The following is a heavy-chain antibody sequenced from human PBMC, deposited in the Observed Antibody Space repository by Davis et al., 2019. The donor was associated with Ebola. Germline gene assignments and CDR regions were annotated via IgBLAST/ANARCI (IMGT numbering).Heavy chain of an antibody. CDR1: GFTFSASA. CDR2: IRTKANNYAT. Sequence: GGSLRLSCAASGFTFSASAVHWVRQASGKGLEWVGRIRTKANNYATEYAASVEGRFTISRDDSKNTAYLQMNSLKTEDTAVYYCTSPPPDIVAAQYYFYYGLDVWGQGTTVTVSS. J-gene: IGHJ6*02. CDR3: TSPPPDIVAAQYYFYYGLDV. D-gene: IGHD6-13*01. V-gene: IGHV3-73*01.